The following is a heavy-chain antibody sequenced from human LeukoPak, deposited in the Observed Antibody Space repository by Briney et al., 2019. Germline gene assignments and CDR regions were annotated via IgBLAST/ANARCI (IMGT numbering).Heavy chain of an antibody. J-gene: IGHJ4*02. Sequence: QARGSLRLSCAASGFTFSSYAMSWVRQAPGKGLEWVSGISGSGGSTYYADSVKGRFTISRDNSKNTLYLQMNSLRAEDTAVYYCAARSNNWYILDYWGQGTLVTVSS. V-gene: IGHV3-23*01. CDR2: ISGSGGST. CDR1: GFTFSSYA. D-gene: IGHD6-13*01. CDR3: AARSNNWYILDY.